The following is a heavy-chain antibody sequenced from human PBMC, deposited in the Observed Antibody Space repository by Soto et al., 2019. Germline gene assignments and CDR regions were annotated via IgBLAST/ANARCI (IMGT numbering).Heavy chain of an antibody. Sequence: SETLSLTCTVSGGSTSGDNYWSWIRQPPGEGLEWIGHIYYSGNTDYNPSPKSRLAISIDTSKNQFSLKLSSVTAADTAVYFCAREGGESSDGLYYFDSWGQGSLVTVSS. J-gene: IGHJ4*02. CDR1: GGSTSGDNY. V-gene: IGHV4-30-4*01. CDR2: IYYSGNT. D-gene: IGHD3-16*01. CDR3: AREGGESSDGLYYFDS.